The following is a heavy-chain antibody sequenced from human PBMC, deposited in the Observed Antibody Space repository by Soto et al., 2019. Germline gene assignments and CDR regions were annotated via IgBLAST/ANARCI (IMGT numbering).Heavy chain of an antibody. CDR1: GFTFSSYW. CDR3: AREENSGYDRPPDAFDI. J-gene: IGHJ3*02. CDR2: IKQDGSEK. Sequence: EVQLVESGGGLVQPGGSLRLSCAASGFTFSSYWMSWVSQAPGKGLEWVANIKQDGSEKYYVDSVKGRFTISRDNAKNSLYLQMNSLRAEDTAVYYCAREENSGYDRPPDAFDIWGQGTMVTVSS. V-gene: IGHV3-7*01. D-gene: IGHD5-12*01.